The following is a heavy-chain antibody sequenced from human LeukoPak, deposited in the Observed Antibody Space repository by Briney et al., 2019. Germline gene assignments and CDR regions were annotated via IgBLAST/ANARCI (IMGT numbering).Heavy chain of an antibody. D-gene: IGHD6-19*01. CDR3: ARVGGYSSSWYLGY. J-gene: IGHJ4*02. Sequence: TSETLSLTCTASGGSISSYYWSWIRQPPGKGLEWIGFIYYTGSTTYNSSLKSRVTISVDTSKNQFSLKLSSVTPADTAVYYCARVGGYSSSWYLGYWGQGTLVTVSS. CDR1: GGSISSYY. V-gene: IGHV4-59*01. CDR2: IYYTGST.